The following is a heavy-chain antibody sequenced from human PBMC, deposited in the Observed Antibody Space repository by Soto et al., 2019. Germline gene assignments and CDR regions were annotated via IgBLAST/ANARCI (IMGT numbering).Heavy chain of an antibody. J-gene: IGHJ4*02. CDR2: IIPIFGTA. Sequence: SVKVSCKASGGTFSSYAISWVRQAPGQGLEWMGGIIPIFGTANYAQKFQGRVTITADESTSTAYMELSSLRSEDTAVYYCASRHLYYYDSSGYYYGLDYWGQGTLVTVSS. CDR1: GGTFSSYA. CDR3: ASRHLYYYDSSGYYYGLDY. D-gene: IGHD3-22*01. V-gene: IGHV1-69*13.